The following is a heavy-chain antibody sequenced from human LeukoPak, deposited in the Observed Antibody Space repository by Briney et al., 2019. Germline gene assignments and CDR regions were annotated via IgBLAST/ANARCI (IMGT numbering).Heavy chain of an antibody. J-gene: IGHJ2*01. Sequence: PGGSLRLSCAASGFTFSSHWMTWVRQAPGKGLEWVANINEDGSGKYYVDSVKGRFTISRDNAENSVHLQMNSLRAEDTAVYYCARGVPGGWYFDLWGRATLVTVSS. CDR3: ARGVPGGWYFDL. CDR2: INEDGSGK. CDR1: GFTFSSHW. D-gene: IGHD3-16*01. V-gene: IGHV3-7*01.